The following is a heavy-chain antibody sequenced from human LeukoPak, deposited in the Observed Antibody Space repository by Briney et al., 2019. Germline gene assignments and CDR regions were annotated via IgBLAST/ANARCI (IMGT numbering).Heavy chain of an antibody. CDR2: INPNSGGT. Sequence: ASVKVSCKASGYTFTGYYIHWVRQAPGQGLEWMGWINPNSGGTNYAQKFQGRVTVTRDTSINTAYMELSRLRSDDTAVYYCARGRAGTTSWFDHWGQGTLVTVSS. CDR1: GYTFTGYY. V-gene: IGHV1-2*02. D-gene: IGHD6-19*01. J-gene: IGHJ5*02. CDR3: ARGRAGTTSWFDH.